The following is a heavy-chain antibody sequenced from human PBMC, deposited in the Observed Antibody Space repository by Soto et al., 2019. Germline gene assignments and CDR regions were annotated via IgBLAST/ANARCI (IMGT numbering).Heavy chain of an antibody. V-gene: IGHV4-31*03. Sequence: TLSLTCTVSGGSISSGGYYWSWIRQHPGKGLEWIGYIYYSGSTYYNPSLKSRVTISVDTSKNQFSLKLSSVTAADTAVYYCARARSSTSCYPFDYWGQGTLVTVSS. J-gene: IGHJ4*02. CDR1: GGSISSGGYY. D-gene: IGHD2-2*01. CDR3: ARARSSTSCYPFDY. CDR2: IYYSGST.